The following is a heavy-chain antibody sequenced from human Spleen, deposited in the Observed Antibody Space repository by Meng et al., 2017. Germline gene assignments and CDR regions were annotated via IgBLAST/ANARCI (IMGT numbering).Heavy chain of an antibody. D-gene: IGHD3-10*01. CDR1: VGCISIGDYY. CDR3: LRGSGGSV. CDR2: IYSSGSP. Sequence: QLQESGPGLVKPAQTLSLTCTVSVGCISIGDYYWSWIRKPPGKGLELIENIYSSGSPDYNPSLKSRVNISVDTSKNQFSLKLSSVTAADNAVDYCLRGSGGSVWGQGTLVTVSS. J-gene: IGHJ1*01. V-gene: IGHV4-30-4*01.